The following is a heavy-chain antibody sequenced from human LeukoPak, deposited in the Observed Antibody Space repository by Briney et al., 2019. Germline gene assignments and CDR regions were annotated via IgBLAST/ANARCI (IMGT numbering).Heavy chain of an antibody. D-gene: IGHD3-16*02. Sequence: ASVKVSCNASGYTFTDYYMHWVRQAPGQGLEWMGWINPNSGGTNYAQKFQGRVTMTRDTSISTAYMELSRLRSDDTAVYYCARSLRLGELSLYAYWGQGTLVTVSS. CDR3: ARSLRLGELSLYAY. CDR1: GYTFTDYY. CDR2: INPNSGGT. V-gene: IGHV1-2*02. J-gene: IGHJ4*02.